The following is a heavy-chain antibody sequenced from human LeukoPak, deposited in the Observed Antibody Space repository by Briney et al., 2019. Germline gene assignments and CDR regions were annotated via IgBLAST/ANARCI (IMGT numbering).Heavy chain of an antibody. J-gene: IGHJ3*02. Sequence: SETLSLTCAVSCGSISSSNWWSWVRQPPGKGLEWIGEIYHSGSTNYNPSLKSRVTISVDKSKNQFSLKLSSVTAADTAVYYCARVSTVRGVLKGAFDIWGQGTMVTVSS. CDR1: CGSISSSNW. D-gene: IGHD3-10*01. V-gene: IGHV4-4*02. CDR2: IYHSGST. CDR3: ARVSTVRGVLKGAFDI.